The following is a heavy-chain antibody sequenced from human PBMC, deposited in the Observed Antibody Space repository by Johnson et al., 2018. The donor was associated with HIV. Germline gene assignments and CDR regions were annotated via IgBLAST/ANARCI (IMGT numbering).Heavy chain of an antibody. Sequence: VQLVESGVGLVQPGGSLRLSCAASGFTFSSYAMSWVRQAPGKGLEWVLAIGGSGTAIYYAGSVKGRFPISRDNAKNSLYLRMNSLRAEDTAVYYCAREMAWEDAFDIWGQGTMVTVSS. CDR1: GFTFSSYA. D-gene: IGHD5-24*01. CDR3: AREMAWEDAFDI. V-gene: IGHV3-48*04. J-gene: IGHJ3*02. CDR2: IGGSGTAI.